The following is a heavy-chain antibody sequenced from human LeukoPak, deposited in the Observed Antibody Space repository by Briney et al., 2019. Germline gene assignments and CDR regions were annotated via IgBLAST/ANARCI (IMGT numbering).Heavy chain of an antibody. J-gene: IGHJ3*02. V-gene: IGHV4-4*02. CDR2: IYHSGTT. D-gene: IGHD2-2*03. Sequence: SETLSLTCAVSGGSISSTNWWGWVRQPPGKGLEWIGEIYHSGTTNYTPSLKSRVTMSVDKSNNHFSLRLTSVTAADTAIYYCARMDNSGDAIDIWGQGTMVTVSS. CDR3: ARMDNSGDAIDI. CDR1: GGSISSTNW.